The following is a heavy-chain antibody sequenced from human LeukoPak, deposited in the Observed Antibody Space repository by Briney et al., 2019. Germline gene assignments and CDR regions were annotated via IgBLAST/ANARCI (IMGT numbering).Heavy chain of an antibody. D-gene: IGHD3-22*01. CDR3: ARLTYYYDSSGQNWFDP. V-gene: IGHV1-3*01. CDR1: GYTFTSYY. Sequence: GASVKVSCKASGYTFTSYYMHWVRQAPGQRLEWMGWINAGNGNTKYSQKFQGRVTITRDTSASTAYMEVSSLRSEDTAVYYCARLTYYYDSSGQNWFDPWGQGTLVTVSS. J-gene: IGHJ5*02. CDR2: INAGNGNT.